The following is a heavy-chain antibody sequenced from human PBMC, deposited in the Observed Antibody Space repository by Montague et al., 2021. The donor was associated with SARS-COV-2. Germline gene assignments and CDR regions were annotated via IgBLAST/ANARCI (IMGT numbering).Heavy chain of an antibody. V-gene: IGHV4-59*08. CDR2: IYYSGST. Sequence: SETLSLTCTVSGDSISNYYWSWIRRPPGKGLEWLGYIYYSGSTNYNPSLKSRVTISVDTSKNQFSLRLSSVPAADTAVYYCARLPYILPGYAYFDFWGQGSLVIVSS. J-gene: IGHJ4*02. D-gene: IGHD3-9*01. CDR1: GDSISNYY. CDR3: ARLPYILPGYAYFDF.